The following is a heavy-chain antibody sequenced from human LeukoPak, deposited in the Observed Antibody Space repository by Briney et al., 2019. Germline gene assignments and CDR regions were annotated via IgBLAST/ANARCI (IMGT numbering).Heavy chain of an antibody. CDR3: ARRAGTNYYYYYMDV. D-gene: IGHD6-13*01. J-gene: IGHJ6*03. Sequence: SETLSLTCTVSGGSISSGDYYWSWIRQPPGKGLEWIGYIYYSGTTYYNPSLKGRVTISVDTSKNQLSLKLSSVTAADTAVYYCARRAGTNYYYYYMDVWGKGTTVTVSS. CDR2: IYYSGTT. CDR1: GGSISSGDYY. V-gene: IGHV4-30-4*08.